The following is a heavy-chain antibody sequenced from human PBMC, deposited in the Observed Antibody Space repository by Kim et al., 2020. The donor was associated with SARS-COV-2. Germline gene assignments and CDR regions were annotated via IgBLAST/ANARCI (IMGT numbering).Heavy chain of an antibody. CDR2: IIPIFGAA. V-gene: IGHV1-69*06. CDR1: GGTFSGYG. Sequence: SVKVSCKASGGTFSGYGISWVRQAPGQGLEWMGRIIPIFGAANYAQKFQGRVTITANKSTSTAYMELSSLRSEDTAVYYCARGAGITGSSGWDWGQGTLVTVSS. J-gene: IGHJ4*02. CDR3: ARGAGITGSSGWD. D-gene: IGHD6-19*01.